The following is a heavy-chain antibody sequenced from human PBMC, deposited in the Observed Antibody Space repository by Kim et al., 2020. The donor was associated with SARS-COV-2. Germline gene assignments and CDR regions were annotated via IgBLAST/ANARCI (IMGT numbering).Heavy chain of an antibody. J-gene: IGHJ4*02. CDR3: ARGEQWLPYYFDY. CDR2: IYYSGST. CDR1: GGSISSYY. V-gene: IGHV4-59*01. Sequence: SETLSLTCTVSGGSISSYYWSWIRQPPGKGLEWIGYIYYSGSTNYNPSHKSRVTISVDTAKNQFLLKLSSVTAADTAVYYCARGEQWLPYYFDYWGQRTLVTVSS. D-gene: IGHD6-19*01.